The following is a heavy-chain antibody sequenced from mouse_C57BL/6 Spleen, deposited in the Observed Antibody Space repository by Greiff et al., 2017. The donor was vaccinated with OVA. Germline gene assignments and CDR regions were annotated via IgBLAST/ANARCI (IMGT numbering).Heavy chain of an antibody. CDR2: IHPNSGST. CDR3: ARWYYGSSSGWFAY. J-gene: IGHJ3*01. Sequence: VQLQQPGAELVKPGASVKLSCKASGYTFTSYWMHWVKQRPGQGLEWIGMIHPNSGSTNYNEKFKSKATLTVDKSSSTAYMQLSSLTSEDSAVYDCARWYYGSSSGWFAYWGQGTLVTVSA. V-gene: IGHV1-64*01. CDR1: GYTFTSYW. D-gene: IGHD1-1*01.